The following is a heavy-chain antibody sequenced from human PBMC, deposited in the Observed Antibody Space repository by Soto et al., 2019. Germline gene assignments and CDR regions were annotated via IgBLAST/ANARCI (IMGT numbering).Heavy chain of an antibody. V-gene: IGHV4-61*01. Sequence: SETLSLTCTVSGGSISSCTCYWSWIRQHPGKGLEWIGYIYYSGSTNYNPSLKSRVTISVDTSKNQFSLKLSSVTAADTAVYYCASTCHYYGDYVDCGYWGQGTLVTVSS. D-gene: IGHD4-17*01. CDR2: IYYSGST. J-gene: IGHJ4*02. CDR3: ASTCHYYGDYVDCGY. CDR1: GGSISSCTCY.